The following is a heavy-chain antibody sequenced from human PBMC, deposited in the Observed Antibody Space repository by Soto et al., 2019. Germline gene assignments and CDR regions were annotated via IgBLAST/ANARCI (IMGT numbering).Heavy chain of an antibody. CDR1: GFTFSSYS. Sequence: EVQLVESGGGLVKPGGSLRLSCAASGFTFSSYSMNWVRQAPGKGLEWVSSISSSSSYIYYADSVKGRFTISRDNAKNSLYLQMNSLRAEDTAVYYCARAKYGYYQENNWFDPWGQGTLVTVSS. CDR3: ARAKYGYYQENNWFDP. V-gene: IGHV3-21*01. J-gene: IGHJ5*02. D-gene: IGHD4-17*01. CDR2: ISSSSSYI.